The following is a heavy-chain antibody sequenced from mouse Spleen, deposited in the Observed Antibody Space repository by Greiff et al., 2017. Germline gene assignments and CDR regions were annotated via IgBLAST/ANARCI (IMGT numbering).Heavy chain of an antibody. Sequence: VQVVESGPGLVAPSQSLSITCTVSGFSLTNYAVHWVRQSPGKGLEWLGVIWSDGSTDYNAAFISRLSISKDNSKSQVFFKMNSLQADDTAIYYCARNGPITTVVGEFDYWGQGTTLTVSS. CDR1: GFSLTNYA. CDR3: ARNGPITTVVGEFDY. D-gene: IGHD1-1*01. CDR2: IWSDGST. J-gene: IGHJ2*01. V-gene: IGHV2-4-1*01.